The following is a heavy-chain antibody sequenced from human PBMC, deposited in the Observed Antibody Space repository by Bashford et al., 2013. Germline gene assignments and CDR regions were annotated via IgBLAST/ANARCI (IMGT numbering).Heavy chain of an antibody. D-gene: IGHD2-21*02. CDR1: GFSLSTSGVG. CDR3: AHRLVSRGGDLYGEYNWFDP. J-gene: IGHJ5*02. CDR2: IYWDDDK. V-gene: IGHV2-5*02. Sequence: GPTPGVNPTPDPSSLTLHLTSGFSLSTSGVGVGWIRQPPGKALEWLALIYWDDDKRYSPSLKSRLTITKDTSKNQVVLTMTNMDPVDTATYYCAHRLVSRGGDLYGEYNWFDPWGQGTLVTVSS.